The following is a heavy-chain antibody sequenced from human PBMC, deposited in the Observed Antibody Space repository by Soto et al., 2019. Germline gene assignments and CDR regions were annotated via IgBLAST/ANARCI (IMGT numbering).Heavy chain of an antibody. J-gene: IGHJ4*02. Sequence: GGSLRLSCAASGFTVSSNYMSWVRQAPGKGLEWVSVIYSGGSTYYADSVKGRFTISRDNSKNTLYLQMNSLRAEDTAVYYCARDGYDYGDYYFDYWGQGTLVTVSS. D-gene: IGHD4-17*01. CDR2: IYSGGST. CDR3: ARDGYDYGDYYFDY. V-gene: IGHV3-66*01. CDR1: GFTVSSNY.